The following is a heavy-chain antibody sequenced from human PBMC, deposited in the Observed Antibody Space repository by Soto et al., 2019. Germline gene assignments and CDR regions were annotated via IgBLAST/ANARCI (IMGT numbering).Heavy chain of an antibody. CDR3: ARHVKPSGYSYGYGYNWFEP. V-gene: IGHV4-39*01. CDR1: GGSISSSSYY. Sequence: SETLSLTCTVSGGSISSSSYYWGWIRQPPGKGLEWIGSIYYSGSTYYNPSLKSRVTISVDTSKNQFSLKLSSVTAADTAVYYCARHVKPSGYSYGYGYNWFEPWGQGTLVTV. CDR2: IYYSGST. J-gene: IGHJ5*02. D-gene: IGHD5-18*01.